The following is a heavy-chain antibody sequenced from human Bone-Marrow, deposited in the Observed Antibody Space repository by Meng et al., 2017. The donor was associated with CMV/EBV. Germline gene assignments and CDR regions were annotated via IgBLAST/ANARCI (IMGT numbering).Heavy chain of an antibody. D-gene: IGHD2-15*01. CDR3: ARVFPLGYCSGGSCG. CDR1: GFTFSSYW. CDR2: INSDGSST. J-gene: IGHJ4*02. V-gene: IGHV3-74*01. Sequence: GESLKISCAASGFTFSSYWMHWVRQAPGKGLVWVSRINSDGSSTSYADSVKGRFTISRDNAKNTLYLQMNSLRAEDTAVYYCARVFPLGYCSGGSCGWGQGTLVAASS.